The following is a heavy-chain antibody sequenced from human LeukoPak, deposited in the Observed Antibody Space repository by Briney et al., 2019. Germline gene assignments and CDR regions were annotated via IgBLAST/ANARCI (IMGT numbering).Heavy chain of an antibody. J-gene: IGHJ6*02. D-gene: IGHD1-26*01. Sequence: GASVKVPCKASGGTFSSYAISWVRQAPGQGLEWMGGIIPIFGTANYAQKFQGRVTITADESTSTAYMELSSLRSEDTAVYYCASVPRSRSGSHKDRYYYYGMDVWGQGTTVTVSS. CDR2: IIPIFGTA. CDR3: ASVPRSRSGSHKDRYYYYGMDV. CDR1: GGTFSSYA. V-gene: IGHV1-69*01.